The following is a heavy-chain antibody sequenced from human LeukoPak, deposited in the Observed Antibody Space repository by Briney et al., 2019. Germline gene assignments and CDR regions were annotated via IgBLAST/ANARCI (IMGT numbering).Heavy chain of an antibody. CDR3: ARWSGWNDPYYFDY. CDR1: GGSISSYY. D-gene: IGHD1-1*01. CDR2: IYYSGST. Sequence: SETLSLTCTVSGGSISSYYWSWIRQPPGKGLEWIGYIYYSGSTNYNPPLKSRVTISVDTSKNQFSLKLSSVTAADTAVYYCARWSGWNDPYYFDYWGQGTLVTVSS. J-gene: IGHJ4*02. V-gene: IGHV4-59*08.